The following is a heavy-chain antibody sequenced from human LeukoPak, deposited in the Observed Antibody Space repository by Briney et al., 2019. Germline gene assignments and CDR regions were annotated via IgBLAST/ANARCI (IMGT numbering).Heavy chain of an antibody. CDR2: IWHDGSYK. V-gene: IGHV3-33*01. CDR1: GFTFNNHA. CDR3: ARDGRHNYNLDY. D-gene: IGHD4-11*01. Sequence: GGSLRLSCAASGFTFNNHAMHWVRQAPGKGLEWVAMIWHDGSYKYYADSVTGRFTISRDDSQYTLYLQMNSLRAEDTAVYYCARDGRHNYNLDYWGHGTLVTVSS. J-gene: IGHJ4*01.